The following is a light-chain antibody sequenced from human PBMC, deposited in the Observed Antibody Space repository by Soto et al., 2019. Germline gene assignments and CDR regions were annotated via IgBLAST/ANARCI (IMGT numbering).Light chain of an antibody. J-gene: IGKJ5*01. CDR2: GTS. CDR1: QSVSRY. V-gene: IGKV1-39*01. Sequence: DVQMTQSPPSLSASVGDRVSIICRASQSVSRYVNWYQQKPGKAPKVLISGTSTLQSGVPSRFSGSGSGTDFTLTISSLQPEDFATYYCQQSARAPITFGQGTRLEIK. CDR3: QQSARAPIT.